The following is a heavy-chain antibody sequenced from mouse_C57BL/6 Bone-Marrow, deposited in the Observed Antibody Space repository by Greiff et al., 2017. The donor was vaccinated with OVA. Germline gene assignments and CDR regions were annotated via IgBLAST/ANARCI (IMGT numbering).Heavy chain of an antibody. CDR2: IYPRSGNT. CDR1: GYTFTSYG. Sequence: QVQLQQPGAELVKPGASVKLSCKASGYTFTSYGISWVKQRTGQGLEWIGEIYPRSGNTYYNEKFKGKATLTADKSSSTAYMELRSLTSEDSAVYFCARTAYYGSSYYFDYWGQGTTLTVSS. D-gene: IGHD1-1*01. J-gene: IGHJ2*01. V-gene: IGHV1-81*01. CDR3: ARTAYYGSSYYFDY.